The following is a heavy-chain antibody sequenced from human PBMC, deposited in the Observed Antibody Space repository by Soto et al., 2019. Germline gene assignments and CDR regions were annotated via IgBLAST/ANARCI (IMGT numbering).Heavy chain of an antibody. CDR2: IYYSGST. CDR1: GGSISSYY. J-gene: IGHJ4*02. D-gene: IGHD6-19*01. Sequence: QVQLQESGPGLVKPSETLSLTCTVSGGSISSYYWSWIRQPPGKGLEWIGYIYYSGSTNYNPSLKRRVXXSXDXSKNQFSLKLSSVTAADTAVYYCASGAVAETTQFDYWGQGTLVTVSS. V-gene: IGHV4-59*01. CDR3: ASGAVAETTQFDY.